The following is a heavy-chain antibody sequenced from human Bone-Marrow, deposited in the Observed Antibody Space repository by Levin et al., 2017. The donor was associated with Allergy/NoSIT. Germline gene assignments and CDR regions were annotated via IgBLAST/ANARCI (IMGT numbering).Heavy chain of an antibody. Sequence: GGSLRLSCATSGFSFSSYAMSWVRQAPGKGLEWVSAISGSGGRTYYADSVKGRFTISRDNSKNTLYLQMISLRAEDTAVYYCAKGSPPAADYYYDDYMDAWGKGTTVTVSS. CDR3: AKGSPPAADYYYDDYMDA. CDR2: ISGSGGRT. D-gene: IGHD2-2*01. J-gene: IGHJ6*03. V-gene: IGHV3-23*01. CDR1: GFSFSSYA.